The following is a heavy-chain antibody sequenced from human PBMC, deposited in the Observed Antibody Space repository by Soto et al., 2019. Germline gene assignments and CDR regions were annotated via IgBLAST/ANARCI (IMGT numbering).Heavy chain of an antibody. CDR1: GFTFSSYG. V-gene: IGHV3-30*18. D-gene: IGHD6-25*01. Sequence: QSGGSLRLSCAASGFTFSSYGMHWVRQAPGKGLEWVAVISYDGSNKYYADSVKGRFTISRDNSKNTLYLQMNSRRAEDTSVYYSAKAAFATGYSSVIDYWGQGTLVTVSS. J-gene: IGHJ4*02. CDR2: ISYDGSNK. CDR3: AKAAFATGYSSVIDY.